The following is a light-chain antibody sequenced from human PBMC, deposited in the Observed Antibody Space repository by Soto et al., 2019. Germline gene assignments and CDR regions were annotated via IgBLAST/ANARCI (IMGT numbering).Light chain of an antibody. Sequence: QSVLTQPPSVSAAPGQKVTISCSGSSSNIAYNYVSWYQQLPGTAPKLLIYDNNKRPSGIPDRFSASKSGTSATLGITGLQAGGEADYYCGAWDSSLSVYVFGTGTKVTVL. CDR2: DNN. V-gene: IGLV1-51*01. CDR1: SSNIAYNY. J-gene: IGLJ1*01. CDR3: GAWDSSLSVYV.